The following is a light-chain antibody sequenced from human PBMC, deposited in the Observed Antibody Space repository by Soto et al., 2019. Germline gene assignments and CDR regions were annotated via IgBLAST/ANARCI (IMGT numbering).Light chain of an antibody. CDR3: MQALQPPWT. CDR1: QSLLHSNGYKY. CDR2: LGS. V-gene: IGKV2-28*01. Sequence: DIVMTQSPLSLPVTPGEPASISCRSSQSLLHSNGYKYLVWYLQKPGQSSQLLIYLGSNRASGVPDRFSGSGSGTDFTLKISRVEAEDVGVYYCMQALQPPWTFGQGTKVEI. J-gene: IGKJ1*01.